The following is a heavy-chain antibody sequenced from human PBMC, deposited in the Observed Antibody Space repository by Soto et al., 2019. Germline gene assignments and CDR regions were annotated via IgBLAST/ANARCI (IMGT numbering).Heavy chain of an antibody. CDR1: GFDFSSYA. CDR2: ISYDGNYI. CDR3: AKGILSATIGPYAMDV. Sequence: GGSLRLSCEASGFDFSSYAMHWVRQAPGKGLEWVGVISYDGNYIYYADSVKGRFTISRDNSKNTPYVQVNSLRPEDTAVYYCAKGILSATIGPYAMDVWGQGTTVT. D-gene: IGHD3-16*01. V-gene: IGHV3-30*18. J-gene: IGHJ6*02.